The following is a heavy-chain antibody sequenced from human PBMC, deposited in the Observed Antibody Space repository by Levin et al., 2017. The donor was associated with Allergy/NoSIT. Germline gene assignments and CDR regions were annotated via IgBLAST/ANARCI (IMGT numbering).Heavy chain of an antibody. D-gene: IGHD3-10*01. Sequence: SETLSLTCTVSGGSISSYYWSWIRQPPGKGLEWIGYIYYSGSTNYNPSLKSRVTISVDTSKNQFSLKLSSVTAADTAVYYCARLLLWFGEGYMDVWGKGTTVTVSS. V-gene: IGHV4-59*01. CDR1: GGSISSYY. J-gene: IGHJ6*03. CDR2: IYYSGST. CDR3: ARLLLWFGEGYMDV.